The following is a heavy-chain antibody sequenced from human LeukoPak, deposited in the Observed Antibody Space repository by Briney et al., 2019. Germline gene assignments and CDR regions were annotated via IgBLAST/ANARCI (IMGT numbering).Heavy chain of an antibody. CDR2: IKQDGNEK. D-gene: IGHD3-22*01. J-gene: IGHJ5*02. V-gene: IGHV3-7*01. CDR3: ARNDYYDSSGYWT. CDR1: GFRFNTYW. Sequence: GGSLRLSCAASGFRFNTYWMSWVRQAPGKGLEWVANIKQDGNEKYYADSVKGRFTISRDNGKNSLDLQMNSLRADDTAVYYCARNDYYDSSGYWTWGQGTLVTVSS.